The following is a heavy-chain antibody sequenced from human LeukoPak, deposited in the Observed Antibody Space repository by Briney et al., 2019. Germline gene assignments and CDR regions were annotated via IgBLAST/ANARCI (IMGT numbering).Heavy chain of an antibody. CDR2: ISGSGGST. J-gene: IGHJ4*02. D-gene: IGHD5-12*01. CDR1: GFTFSSYT. V-gene: IGHV3-23*01. Sequence: GGSLRLSCAASGFTFSSYTMSWVRQAPGKGLEWVSAISGSGGSTYYADSVKGRFTISRDNSKNTLYLQMNSLRAEDTAVYYCVPSWDIVATNVLDYWGQGTLVTVSS. CDR3: VPSWDIVATNVLDY.